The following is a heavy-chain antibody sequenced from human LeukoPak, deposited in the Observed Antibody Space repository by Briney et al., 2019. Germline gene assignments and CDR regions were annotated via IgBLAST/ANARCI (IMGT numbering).Heavy chain of an antibody. CDR2: IYYSGST. CDR3: ARHVISSAAVAGLFDY. V-gene: IGHV4-59*08. CDR1: GGSISSYY. J-gene: IGHJ4*02. D-gene: IGHD6-19*01. Sequence: SETLSLTCTVSGGSISSYYWSWIRQPPGKGLEWIGYIYYSGSTNYNPSLKSRVTISVDTSKNQFSLKLSSVTAADTAVYYCARHVISSAAVAGLFDYWGQGTPVTVSS.